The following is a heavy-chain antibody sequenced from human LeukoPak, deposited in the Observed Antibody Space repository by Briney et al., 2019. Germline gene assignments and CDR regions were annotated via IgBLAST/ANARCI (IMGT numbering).Heavy chain of an antibody. Sequence: GASLKVSCKASRHTFTAYHVLWVRQAPGQRLEWMGWINPDSGVTNYAQNLQARVTMTRDTSISSVFLDLSSLRSDGTAVYYCALVTSGTWWFDPWGEGTLVTVPS. D-gene: IGHD2-21*02. V-gene: IGHV1-2*02. CDR1: RHTFTAYH. CDR2: INPDSGVT. CDR3: ALVTSGTWWFDP. J-gene: IGHJ5*02.